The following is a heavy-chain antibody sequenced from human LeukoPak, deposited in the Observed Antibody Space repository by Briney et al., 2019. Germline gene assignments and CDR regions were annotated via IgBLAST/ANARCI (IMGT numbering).Heavy chain of an antibody. CDR2: IYPGDSDT. Sequence: GESLKISCKGSGYSFTSYWIGWVRQMPGKGLEWMGIIYPGDSDTRYSPSFQGQVTISADKSISTAYLQWSSLKASDTAMYYCARQYYYDSSGYSPPTDAFDIWGQGTMVTVSS. CDR3: ARQYYYDSSGYSPPTDAFDI. CDR1: GYSFTSYW. J-gene: IGHJ3*02. D-gene: IGHD3-22*01. V-gene: IGHV5-51*01.